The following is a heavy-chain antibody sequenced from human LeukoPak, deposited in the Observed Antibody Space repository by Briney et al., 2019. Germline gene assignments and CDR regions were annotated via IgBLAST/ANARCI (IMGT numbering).Heavy chain of an antibody. CDR1: GYTFRSYG. Sequence: ASVKVSCKASGYTFRSYGINWVRQAPGQGLEWMGWISPYSRNTNYAQKLQGRATMTTDTSTSTAYMELGSLRSDDTAVYYCARDKVPHYYDSTGYAADYWGQGTLVTVSS. V-gene: IGHV1-18*01. CDR3: ARDKVPHYYDSTGYAADY. CDR2: ISPYSRNT. J-gene: IGHJ4*02. D-gene: IGHD3-22*01.